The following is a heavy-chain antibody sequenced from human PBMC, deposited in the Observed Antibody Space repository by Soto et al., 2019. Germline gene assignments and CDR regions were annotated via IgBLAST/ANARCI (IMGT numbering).Heavy chain of an antibody. Sequence: QVQLVQSGSEVKKPGASVNVSCKAFGYTFTSYGFSWVRQVPGQGLEWLGWISAFNGDTQYAQTMKGRLTVTTDTSTTTVHMQLRSLTPADTAVYYCTREAGWQRMVPYDWGQGPLVGVS. CDR3: TREAGWQRMVPYD. V-gene: IGHV1-18*04. CDR1: GYTFTSYG. D-gene: IGHD6-19*01. J-gene: IGHJ4*02. CDR2: ISAFNGDT.